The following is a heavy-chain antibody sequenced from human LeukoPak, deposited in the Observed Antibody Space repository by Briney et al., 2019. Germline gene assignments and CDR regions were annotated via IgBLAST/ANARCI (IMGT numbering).Heavy chain of an antibody. J-gene: IGHJ5*02. Sequence: ASVKVSCKASGGTFSSYTISWVRQAPGQGLEWMGRIIPILGIANYAQKFQGRVTITADKSTSTAYMELSSLRSEDTAVYYCASGYRSGWYRGWFDPWGQRTLVTVSS. CDR1: GGTFSSYT. CDR2: IIPILGIA. D-gene: IGHD6-19*01. CDR3: ASGYRSGWYRGWFDP. V-gene: IGHV1-69*02.